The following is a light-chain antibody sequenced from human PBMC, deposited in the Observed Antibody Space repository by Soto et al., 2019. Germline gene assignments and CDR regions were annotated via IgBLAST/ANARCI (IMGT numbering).Light chain of an antibody. V-gene: IGKV1-39*01. CDR3: QHSYSSPPWT. CDR2: RAS. Sequence: DIQMTQSPASLSASVGDRVTISCRASQTISTFLNRYQQKPGTAPRLLIYRASSVQSGVPPRFSGSGSGRDFTLTISSLRPEDIATYFCQHSYSSPPWTFGQGTKVEV. CDR1: QTISTF. J-gene: IGKJ1*01.